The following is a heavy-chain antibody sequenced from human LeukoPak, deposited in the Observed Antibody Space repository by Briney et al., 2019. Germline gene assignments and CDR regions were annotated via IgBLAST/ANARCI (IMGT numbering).Heavy chain of an antibody. D-gene: IGHD3-16*01. CDR3: ARDLMTTPTWDFDY. V-gene: IGHV1-2*02. CDR2: INPNSGAT. Sequence: GASVTVSCKGSGYTFTGYYMHWVRQAPGQGLEWMAWINPNSGATHYAQKFQGRVTVTRDTSISTAYMELSSLESDDTAVYYCARDLMTTPTWDFDYWGQGTLVTVSS. J-gene: IGHJ4*02. CDR1: GYTFTGYY.